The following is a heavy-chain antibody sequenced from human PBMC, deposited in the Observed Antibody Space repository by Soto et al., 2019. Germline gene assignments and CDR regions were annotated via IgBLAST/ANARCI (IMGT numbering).Heavy chain of an antibody. D-gene: IGHD1-20*01. V-gene: IGHV3-30-3*01. Sequence: QVRLVESGGGVVPPGTSLRLSCAASGFPFRSYTVHWVRQAPGKGLEWLALISYDSTYKLYADSVRGRFTISRDNSENTLYLQMNSLRAGDTAVYYCTRDSPSIKYDSDSWGQGTLVTVSS. CDR3: TRDSPSIKYDSDS. CDR2: ISYDSTYK. CDR1: GFPFRSYT. J-gene: IGHJ4*02.